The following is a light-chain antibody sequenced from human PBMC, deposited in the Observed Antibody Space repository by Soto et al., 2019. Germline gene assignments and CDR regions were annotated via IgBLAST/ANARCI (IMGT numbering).Light chain of an antibody. V-gene: IGKV3-20*01. CDR1: QSVTNSY. Sequence: EIVLTQSPGTLSLSPGERATLSCRASQSVTNSYLAWYQQKPGQAPRLFIYDASRRATGIPDRFSGSGSGTDFTLTFSRLQPEDFAVYYCQQYGRSLTFGGGTKVEIK. CDR3: QQYGRSLT. CDR2: DAS. J-gene: IGKJ4*01.